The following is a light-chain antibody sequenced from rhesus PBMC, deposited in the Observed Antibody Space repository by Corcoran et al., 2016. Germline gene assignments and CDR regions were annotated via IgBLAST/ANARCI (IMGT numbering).Light chain of an antibody. Sequence: DIQMTQSPSSLSASVGDRVTITCRASENVKNHLNWYQQKPGNAPNLLIYKASTLQSGAPSRFSGSGSGTDYTFPISSLRPEDFATYYCQHGYDTPYSFGRGTKVEIK. CDR3: QHGYDTPYS. J-gene: IGKJ2*01. CDR1: ENVKNH. CDR2: KAS. V-gene: IGKV1-74*01.